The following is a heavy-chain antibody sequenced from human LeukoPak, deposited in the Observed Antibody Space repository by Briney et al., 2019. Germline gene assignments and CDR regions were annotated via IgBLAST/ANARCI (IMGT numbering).Heavy chain of an antibody. J-gene: IGHJ5*02. Sequence: PSETLSLTCIVSGDSISSGSFYWGWVRQPPGQSLEWIGSIDYSGSTNYNPSLKSRVTISVDTSKNQFSLKLSSVTAADTAVYYCARHTKYYDGVIDPWGQGTLVTVSS. CDR2: IDYSGST. CDR1: GDSISSGSFY. CDR3: ARHTKYYDGVIDP. D-gene: IGHD3-22*01. V-gene: IGHV4-39*01.